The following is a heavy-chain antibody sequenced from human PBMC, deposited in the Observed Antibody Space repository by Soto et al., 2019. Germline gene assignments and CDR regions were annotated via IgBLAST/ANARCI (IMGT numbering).Heavy chain of an antibody. CDR1: GGTFSSYA. CDR3: ERWIAVAGNGAFDI. V-gene: IGHV1-69*06. Sequence: ASLKVSCKASGGTFSSYAISWVRQAPGQGLEWMGGIIPIFGTANYAQKFQGRVTITADKSTSTAYMELSSLRSEDTAVYYCERWIAVAGNGAFDIWGQGTMVTVSS. J-gene: IGHJ3*02. D-gene: IGHD6-19*01. CDR2: IIPIFGTA.